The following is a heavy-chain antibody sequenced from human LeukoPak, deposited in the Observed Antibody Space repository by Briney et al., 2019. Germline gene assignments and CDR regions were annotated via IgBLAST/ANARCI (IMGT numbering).Heavy chain of an antibody. Sequence: SETLSLTCTVSGGAISGYYWSWIRQPPGKGLEYIGYIDYSGSANYNPSLKSRVTISVDTSKNQFSLKLSSVTAADTAIYYCARWRYLDVWGQGTTVTVSS. CDR2: IDYSGSA. D-gene: IGHD3-9*01. V-gene: IGHV4-59*01. J-gene: IGHJ6*02. CDR1: GGAISGYY. CDR3: ARWRYLDV.